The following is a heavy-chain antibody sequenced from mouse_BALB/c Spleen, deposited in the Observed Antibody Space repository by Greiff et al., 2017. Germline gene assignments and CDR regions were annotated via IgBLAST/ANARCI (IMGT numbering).Heavy chain of an antibody. CDR2: ISSGSSTI. CDR3: ARSGDVDY. CDR1: GFTFSSFG. Sequence: EVQVVESGGGLVQPGGSRKLSCAASGFTFSSFGMHWVRQAPEKGLEWVAYISSGSSTIYYADTVKGRFTISRDNPKNTLFLQMTSLRSEDTAMYYCARSGDVDYWGQGTTLTVSS. D-gene: IGHD3-1*01. V-gene: IGHV5-17*02. J-gene: IGHJ2*01.